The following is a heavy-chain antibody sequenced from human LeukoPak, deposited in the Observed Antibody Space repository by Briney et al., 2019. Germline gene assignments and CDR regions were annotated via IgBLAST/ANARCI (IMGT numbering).Heavy chain of an antibody. CDR1: GFTFSSYA. Sequence: PGGSLRLSCAASGFTFSSYAMSWVRQAPGKGLEWVSAISGSGGSTYYPDSVKGRFTISRDNSRNTLYLQMNSLIAENTAVYYCAKVSLVVAATPAWFDPWGQGTLVTVSS. CDR2: ISGSGGST. D-gene: IGHD2-15*01. V-gene: IGHV3-23*01. CDR3: AKVSLVVAATPAWFDP. J-gene: IGHJ5*02.